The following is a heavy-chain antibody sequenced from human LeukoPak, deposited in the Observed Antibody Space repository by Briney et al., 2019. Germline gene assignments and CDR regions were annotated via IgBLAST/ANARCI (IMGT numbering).Heavy chain of an antibody. V-gene: IGHV1-69*05. CDR3: AREDYGGNRGYFDY. CDR2: IIPIFGTA. J-gene: IGHJ4*02. CDR1: GGSFSSEA. D-gene: IGHD4-23*01. Sequence: SVKVSCKAFGGSFSSEAISWVRQVPGQGLEWMGGIIPIFGTANYAQKFQGRVTITTGESTSTAYMELSSLRSEDTAVYYCAREDYGGNRGYFDYWGQGTLVTVSS.